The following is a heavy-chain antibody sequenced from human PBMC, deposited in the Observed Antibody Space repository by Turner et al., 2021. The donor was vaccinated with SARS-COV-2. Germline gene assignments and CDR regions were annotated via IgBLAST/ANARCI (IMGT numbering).Heavy chain of an antibody. CDR2: IKQDGSEK. J-gene: IGHJ4*02. CDR1: GFTFSSYW. Sequence: EVQLVESGGGLVQPGGSLRPPCAASGFTFSSYWMSWVRQAPGKGLEWVANIKQDGSEKFYVDSVKGRFTISRDNAKNSLYLQMNSLRAEDTAVYYCAKMASSSWYFDYWGQGTLVTVSS. V-gene: IGHV3-7*03. CDR3: AKMASSSWYFDY. D-gene: IGHD6-13*01.